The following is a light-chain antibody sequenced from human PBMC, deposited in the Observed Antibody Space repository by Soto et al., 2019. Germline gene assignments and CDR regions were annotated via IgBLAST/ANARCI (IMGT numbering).Light chain of an antibody. J-gene: IGKJ3*01. CDR3: QQYCSSPPFT. CDR2: GAS. Sequence: EIVLTQSPGTLSLSPGERATLSCRASQSVSSSFLAWYQQKPGQAPRLLIYGASSRATGIPDRFSGSGSGTDFTLTTSRLEPEDFAVYYCQQYCSSPPFTFGPGTKVDIK. CDR1: QSVSSSF. V-gene: IGKV3-20*01.